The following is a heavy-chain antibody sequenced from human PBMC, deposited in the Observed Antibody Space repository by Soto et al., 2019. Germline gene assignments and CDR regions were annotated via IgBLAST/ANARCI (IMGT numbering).Heavy chain of an antibody. Sequence: SETLSLTCTVSGASITNNGYSWSWIRQHPVKGLEWIGSRNNRDDTYYNPSPKTRVTISLDTSKNQFTLSLISVTAADTALYFCARGGSGWKALKWFESWGQGTLVTVSS. J-gene: IGHJ5*01. V-gene: IGHV4-31*03. CDR3: ARGGSGWKALKWFES. CDR2: RNNRDDT. D-gene: IGHD6-19*01. CDR1: GASITNNGYS.